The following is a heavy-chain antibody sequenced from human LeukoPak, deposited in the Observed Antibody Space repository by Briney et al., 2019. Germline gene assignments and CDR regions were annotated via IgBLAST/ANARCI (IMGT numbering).Heavy chain of an antibody. CDR2: IYYSGST. J-gene: IGHJ5*02. CDR3: ARDVRYCSGGSCYGFYWFDP. V-gene: IGHV4-59*12. CDR1: GGSISSYY. Sequence: SETLSLTCTVSGGSISSYYWSWIRQPPGKGLEWIGYIYYSGSTNYNPSLKSRVTMSVDTSKNQFSLKLSSVTAADTAVYYCARDVRYCSGGSCYGFYWFDPWGQGTLVTVSS. D-gene: IGHD2-15*01.